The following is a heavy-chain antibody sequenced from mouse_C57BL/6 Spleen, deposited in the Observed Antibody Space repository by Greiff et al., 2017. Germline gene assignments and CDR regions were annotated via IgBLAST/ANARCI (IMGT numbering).Heavy chain of an antibody. CDR1: GFTFSSYG. CDR2: ISSGGSYT. V-gene: IGHV5-6*01. J-gene: IGHJ1*03. Sequence: DVHLVESGGDLVKPGGSLKLSCAASGFTFSSYGMSWVRQTPDKRLEWVATISSGGSYTYYPDSVKGRFTISRDNAKNTLYLQMSSLKSEDTAMYYCARDHYYGSSYGWYFDVWGTGTTVTVSS. CDR3: ARDHYYGSSYGWYFDV. D-gene: IGHD1-1*01.